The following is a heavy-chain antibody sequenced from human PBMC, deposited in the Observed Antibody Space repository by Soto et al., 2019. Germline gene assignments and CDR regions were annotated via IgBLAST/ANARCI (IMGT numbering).Heavy chain of an antibody. CDR1: GGTFSSYA. CDR2: IIPIFGTA. D-gene: IGHD2-2*01. J-gene: IGHJ6*02. CDR3: ARVEEYCSSTSCYRDYYYYGMDV. V-gene: IGHV1-69*13. Sequence: ASVKVSCKASGGTFSSYAISWVRQAPGQGLEWMGGIIPIFGTANYAQKFQGRVTITADESTSTAYMELSSLRSEDTAVYYCARVEEYCSSTSCYRDYYYYGMDVWGQGTTVTVSS.